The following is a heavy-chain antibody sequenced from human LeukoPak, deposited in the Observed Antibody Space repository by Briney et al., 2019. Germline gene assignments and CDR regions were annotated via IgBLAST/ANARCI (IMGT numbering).Heavy chain of an antibody. V-gene: IGHV1-69*13. CDR2: IIPIFGTA. CDR1: GGTFSSYA. Sequence: ASVKVSCKASGGTFSSYAISWVRQAPGQGLEWMGGIIPIFGTANYAQKFQGRVTITADESTSTAYMELSSLRSEDTAVYYCARGPMKGSYYYYMDVWGEGTTVTISS. J-gene: IGHJ6*03. CDR3: ARGPMKGSYYYYMDV.